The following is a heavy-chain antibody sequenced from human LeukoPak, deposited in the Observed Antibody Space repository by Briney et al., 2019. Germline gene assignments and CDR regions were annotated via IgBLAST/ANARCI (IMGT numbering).Heavy chain of an antibody. V-gene: IGHV3-23*01. J-gene: IGHJ4*02. Sequence: PGGSLRLSCAASGFTFSSYAMSWVRQSPGKGLECVSAISGSGGNTYSADSVKGRCTISRDNSSQTLFLHMNSLRAEDTAVYYCAGGMSATSGYLELEYWGQGALVTVST. CDR3: AGGMSATSGYLELEY. CDR2: ISGSGGNT. CDR1: GFTFSSYA. D-gene: IGHD3-22*01.